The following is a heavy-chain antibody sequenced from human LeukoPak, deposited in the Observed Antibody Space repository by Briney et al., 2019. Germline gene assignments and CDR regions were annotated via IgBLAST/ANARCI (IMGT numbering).Heavy chain of an antibody. J-gene: IGHJ4*02. V-gene: IGHV4-39*01. CDR2: IYYSGST. CDR3: ARTLNGAVDY. D-gene: IGHD1-1*01. Sequence: SETLSLTCTVSGGSISSSSYYWGWIRQPPGKGLEWIGSIYYSGSTYYNPSLKSRVTISVDTSKNQFSLKLSSATAADTAVYYCARTLNGAVDYWGQGTLVTVSS. CDR1: GGSISSSSYY.